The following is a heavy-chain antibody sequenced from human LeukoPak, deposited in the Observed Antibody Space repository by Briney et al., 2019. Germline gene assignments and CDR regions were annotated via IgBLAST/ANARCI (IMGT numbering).Heavy chain of an antibody. CDR2: IYYSGST. Sequence: PSETLSLTCAVYGGSFSGYYWSWIRQPPGKGLEWIGYIYYSGSTYYNPSLKSRVTISVDTSKNQFSLKLSSVTAADTAVYYCARVRVGDSSGYQFDYWGQGTLVTVSS. D-gene: IGHD3-22*01. CDR1: GGSFSGYY. V-gene: IGHV4-30-4*01. CDR3: ARVRVGDSSGYQFDY. J-gene: IGHJ4*02.